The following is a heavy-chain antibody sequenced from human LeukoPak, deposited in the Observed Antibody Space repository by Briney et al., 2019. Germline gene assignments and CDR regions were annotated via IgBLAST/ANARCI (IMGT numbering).Heavy chain of an antibody. CDR2: MNPSSGNT. CDR3: GRQVRYGDYHFDY. V-gene: IGHV1-8*03. CDR1: GYTFTSYD. D-gene: IGHD4-17*01. J-gene: IGHJ4*02. Sequence: GASVKVSCKASGYTFTSYDINWVRQATGQGLEWMGWMNPSSGNTGYAQKFQGRVTITRNTSISTAYMELSSLRSEDTAVYYCGRQVRYGDYHFDYWGQGTLVTVSS.